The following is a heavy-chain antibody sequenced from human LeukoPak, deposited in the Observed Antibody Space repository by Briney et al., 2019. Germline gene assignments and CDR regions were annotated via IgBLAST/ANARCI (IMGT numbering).Heavy chain of an antibody. D-gene: IGHD5/OR15-5a*01. J-gene: IGHJ4*02. Sequence: PGGSLRLSCAASGFTVSNNYMGWVRQAPGKGLEWVSVIYSGGTTFYADSVKGRFTISRDDSQNTLYLQMNSVRAEDTAVYYCARASRLGLAGMFDYWGQGTLVTVSS. CDR2: IYSGGTT. CDR3: ARASRLGLAGMFDY. V-gene: IGHV3-66*01. CDR1: GFTVSNNY.